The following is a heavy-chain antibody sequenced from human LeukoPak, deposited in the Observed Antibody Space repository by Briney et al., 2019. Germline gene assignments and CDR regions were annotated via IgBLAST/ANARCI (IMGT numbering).Heavy chain of an antibody. D-gene: IGHD6-19*01. CDR3: VTLIAVAGWPIDY. J-gene: IGHJ4*02. Sequence: GGSLRLSCSAPGFTFSSYAMHWVRQAPGKGLEYVSAISSNGGSTYYADSVKGRFTISRDNSNNTLYLQMSSLRAEDTAVYYCVTLIAVAGWPIDYWGQGTLVTVSS. CDR2: ISSNGGST. V-gene: IGHV3-64D*06. CDR1: GFTFSSYA.